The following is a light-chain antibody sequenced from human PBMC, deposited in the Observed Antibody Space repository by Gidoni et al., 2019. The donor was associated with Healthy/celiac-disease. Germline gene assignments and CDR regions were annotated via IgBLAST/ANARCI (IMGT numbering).Light chain of an antibody. Sequence: LQMPQSPSTLSASVGDRVTITCRASQSISSWLAWYQQKPGKAPKLLIYKASSLESGVPSRFSGSGSGTEFTLTISSLQPDDFATYYCQQYNSFLTFGGGTKVEIK. CDR1: QSISSW. V-gene: IGKV1-5*03. J-gene: IGKJ4*01. CDR3: QQYNSFLT. CDR2: KAS.